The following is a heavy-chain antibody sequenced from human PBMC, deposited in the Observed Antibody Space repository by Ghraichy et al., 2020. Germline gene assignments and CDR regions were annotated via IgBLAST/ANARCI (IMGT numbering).Heavy chain of an antibody. CDR2: IHELGTQK. J-gene: IGHJ4*02. Sequence: SCAASGFTFNKFWMAWVRQAPGRGLELVANIHELGTQKYYLDSVKGRFTISRDNAKNSLYLQMNGLGVEDTAVYFCVRDGPPRTAFDYWGQGTLVSVSS. CDR1: GFTFNKFW. CDR3: VRDGPPRTAFDY. V-gene: IGHV3-7*04. D-gene: IGHD1-14*01.